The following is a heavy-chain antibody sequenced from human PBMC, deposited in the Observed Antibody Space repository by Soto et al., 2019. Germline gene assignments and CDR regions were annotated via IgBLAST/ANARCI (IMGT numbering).Heavy chain of an antibody. CDR2: SPPIFGTS. CDR3: ARRGRDPKSSYYYGKDG. J-gene: IGHJ6*02. CDR1: GGTFSTYS. Sequence: QVQLVQSGAEVKKPGSSVKVSCKASGGTFSTYSISWVRQAPGQGLEWMGGSPPIFGTSKYAQNFQGRITIHAEESKGTAYMGVSSLRIYCTGVYYCARRGRDPKSSYYYGKDGLGQGTTVTVSS. V-gene: IGHV1-69*01.